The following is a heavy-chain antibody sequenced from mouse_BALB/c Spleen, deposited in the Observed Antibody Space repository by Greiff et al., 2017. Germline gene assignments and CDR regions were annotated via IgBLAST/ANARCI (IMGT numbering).Heavy chain of an antibody. CDR2: IRLKSNNYAT. Sequence: EVKLVESGGGLVQPGGSMKLSCVASGFTFSNYWMNWVRQSPEKGLEWVAEIRLKSNNYATHYAESVKGRFTISRDDSKSSVYLQMNNLRAEDTGIYYCTSYGNYFDWYFDVWGAGTTVTVSS. CDR3: TSYGNYFDWYFDV. V-gene: IGHV6-6*02. D-gene: IGHD2-1*01. J-gene: IGHJ1*01. CDR1: GFTFSNYW.